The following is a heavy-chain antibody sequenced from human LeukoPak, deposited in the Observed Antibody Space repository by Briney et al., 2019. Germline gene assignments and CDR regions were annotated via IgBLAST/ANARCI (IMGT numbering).Heavy chain of an antibody. CDR3: TRGIMGATLADY. J-gene: IGHJ4*02. CDR2: IKSKTDGGTT. D-gene: IGHD1-26*01. CDR1: GFTFSNAW. V-gene: IGHV3-15*01. Sequence: GGSLRLSCAASGFTFSNAWMSWVRQAPGKGLEWVGRIKSKTDGGTTDYAAPVKGRFTISRDDSKNTLYLQMNSLKTEDTAVYYCTRGIMGATLADYWGQGTLVTVSS.